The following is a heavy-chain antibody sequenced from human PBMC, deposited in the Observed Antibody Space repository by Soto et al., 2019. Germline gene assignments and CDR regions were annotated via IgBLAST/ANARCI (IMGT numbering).Heavy chain of an antibody. D-gene: IGHD3-9*01. CDR1: GFTVSSNY. J-gene: IGHJ3*02. V-gene: IGHV3-66*01. Sequence: GGSLRLSCAASGFTVSSNYMSWVRQAPGKGLEWVSVIYSGGSTYYADSVKGRFTISRDNSKNTLYLQMNSLRAEDTAVYYCARDLNILTGYYKGAFDIWGQGTMVTVSS. CDR2: IYSGGST. CDR3: ARDLNILTGYYKGAFDI.